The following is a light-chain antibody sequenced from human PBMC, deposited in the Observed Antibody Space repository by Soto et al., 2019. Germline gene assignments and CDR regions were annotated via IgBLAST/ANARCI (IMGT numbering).Light chain of an antibody. CDR1: QSVSSY. Sequence: EIVLTQSPATLSLSPGERATLSCRASQSVSSYLAWYQQTPGQAPRLLIYDASNRATGIPARFSGSVSGTDFTLTISSLEPEDFAVYYCQQRSNWPPLTFGGGTKVEI. CDR2: DAS. J-gene: IGKJ4*01. V-gene: IGKV3-11*01. CDR3: QQRSNWPPLT.